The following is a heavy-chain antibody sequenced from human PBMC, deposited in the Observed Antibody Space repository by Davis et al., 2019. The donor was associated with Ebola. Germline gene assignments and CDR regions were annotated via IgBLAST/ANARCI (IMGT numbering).Heavy chain of an antibody. Sequence: MPGGSLRLSCAVYGGSFSGYYWSWIRQPPGKGLEWIGEISHSGSTNYNPSLKSRVTISVDTSKNQFSLKLSSVTAADTAVYYCAARYSSGWYPFSFDYWGQGTLVTVSS. CDR3: AARYSSGWYPFSFDY. CDR2: ISHSGST. J-gene: IGHJ4*02. CDR1: GGSFSGYY. D-gene: IGHD6-19*01. V-gene: IGHV4-34*01.